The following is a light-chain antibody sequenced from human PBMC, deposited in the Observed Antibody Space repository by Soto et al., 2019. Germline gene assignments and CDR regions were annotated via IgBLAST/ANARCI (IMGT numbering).Light chain of an antibody. V-gene: IGKV3-20*01. CDR3: QQYGSSLIT. CDR1: QSLSGNY. Sequence: TVLTQSPGTLSLSPGERATLSCRASQSLSGNYLAWYQQKPGQAPRLLIYGASSRATGIPDRFSGSGSGTDFTLTISRLEPEDFAVYYCQQYGSSLITFGQGTRLEI. CDR2: GAS. J-gene: IGKJ5*01.